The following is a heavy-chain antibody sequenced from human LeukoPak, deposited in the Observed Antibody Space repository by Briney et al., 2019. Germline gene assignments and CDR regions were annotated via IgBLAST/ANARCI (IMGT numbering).Heavy chain of an antibody. CDR1: GFTFSSYW. D-gene: IGHD3-3*01. Sequence: GGSLRLSCAASGFTFSSYWMSWVRQAPGKGLEWVANIKQDGSEKYYVDSVKGRFTISRDNAKNSLCLQMNSLRAEDTAVYYCARAPGDYDFWSGDYYYYYMDVWGKGTTVTVSS. V-gene: IGHV3-7*01. CDR2: IKQDGSEK. J-gene: IGHJ6*03. CDR3: ARAPGDYDFWSGDYYYYYMDV.